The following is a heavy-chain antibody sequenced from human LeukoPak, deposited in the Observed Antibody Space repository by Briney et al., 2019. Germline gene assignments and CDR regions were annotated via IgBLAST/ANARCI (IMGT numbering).Heavy chain of an antibody. D-gene: IGHD5/OR15-5a*01. CDR1: GFTFSTYA. V-gene: IGHV3-23*01. CDR3: TKDLRPDGLYDFDS. Sequence: GGSLRLSCAAFGFTFSTYALNWFRKAPGGGLEGASVFAGNSVTIRYADSVKGRFIISRDNSKNTVFLQMNSLKVEDTALYYCTKDLRPDGLYDFDSWGQGTLVTVSS. CDR2: FAGNSVTI. J-gene: IGHJ4*02.